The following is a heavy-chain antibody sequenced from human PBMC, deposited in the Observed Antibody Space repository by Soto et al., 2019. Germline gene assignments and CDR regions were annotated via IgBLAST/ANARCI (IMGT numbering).Heavy chain of an antibody. D-gene: IGHD5-18*01. J-gene: IGHJ4*02. CDR1: GGTFSSYA. Sequence: QVQLVQSGAEVKKPGSSVKVSCTASGGTFSSYAISWVRQAPGQGLEWMGGIIPIFGTANYAQKFQGRVTITADESTSTAYMELSSLRSEDTAVYYCARARNQWDTAMAPADYWGQGTLVTVSS. V-gene: IGHV1-69*01. CDR2: IIPIFGTA. CDR3: ARARNQWDTAMAPADY.